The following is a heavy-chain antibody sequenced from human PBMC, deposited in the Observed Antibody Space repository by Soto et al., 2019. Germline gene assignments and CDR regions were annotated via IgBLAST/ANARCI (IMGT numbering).Heavy chain of an antibody. CDR2: IYPGDSDT. J-gene: IGHJ6*02. D-gene: IGHD5-18*01. Sequence: GESLKISCKGSGYSFTSYWIGWVRQMPGKGLEWMGIIYPGDSDTRYSPSFQGQVTISADKSISTAYLQWSSLKASDTAMYYCARHELPYSYGYYYFYGMDVWGQGTTVTVSS. CDR3: ARHELPYSYGYYYFYGMDV. V-gene: IGHV5-51*01. CDR1: GYSFTSYW.